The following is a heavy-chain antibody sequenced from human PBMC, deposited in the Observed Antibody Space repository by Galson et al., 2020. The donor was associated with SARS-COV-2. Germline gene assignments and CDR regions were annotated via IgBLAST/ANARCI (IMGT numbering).Heavy chain of an antibody. V-gene: IGHV5-10-1*01. D-gene: IGHD2-2*01. CDR2: IDPSDSYT. CDR1: GYTFSTYW. Sequence: GESLKISCKVSGYTFSTYWITWVRQLPGKGLEWMGRIDPSDSYTNYSPSFQGHVSISTDKSISTAYLQWSGLKASDTAMYYCATSPNVVVPGGLTPGVFDMWGQGTIVTVSS. CDR3: ATSPNVVVPGGLTPGVFDM. J-gene: IGHJ3*02.